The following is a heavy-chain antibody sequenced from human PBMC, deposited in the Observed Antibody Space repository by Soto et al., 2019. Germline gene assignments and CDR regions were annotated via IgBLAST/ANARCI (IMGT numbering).Heavy chain of an antibody. J-gene: IGHJ4*02. CDR1: GFTLSSYG. V-gene: IGHV3-30*03. CDR2: ISYDGSDK. Sequence: GSLRLSGAASGFTLSSYGMHWVRQAPGKGLEWVAVISYDGSDKYYADSVKGRFTISRDNSKDTLYLQMNSLRPEDTAVYYCARGGVPYFDYWGQGTLVTVSS. D-gene: IGHD1-26*01. CDR3: ARGGVPYFDY.